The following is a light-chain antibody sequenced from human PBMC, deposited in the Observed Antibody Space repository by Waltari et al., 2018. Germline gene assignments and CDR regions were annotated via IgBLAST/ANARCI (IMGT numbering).Light chain of an antibody. CDR2: YDR. CDR1: NIETKS. V-gene: IGLV3-21*04. J-gene: IGLJ1*01. Sequence: SYVLTQPPSVSVAPGETARLTCGGNNIETKSVHWYQQKPGQAPVLVISYDRDRPAGSPERCSGSNSGNTATLTISRVEAGDEADYYCQVWDANNEPGVFGTGTEVTVL. CDR3: QVWDANNEPGV.